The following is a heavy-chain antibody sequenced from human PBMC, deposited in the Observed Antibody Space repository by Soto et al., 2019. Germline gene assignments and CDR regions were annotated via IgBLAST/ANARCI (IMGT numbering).Heavy chain of an antibody. J-gene: IGHJ4*02. Sequence: SETLSLTCTVSGGSISSSSYYWGWIRQPPGKGLEWIGSIYYSGSTYYNPSLKSRVTISVDTSKNQFSLKLSSVTAADTAVYYCARYRGGSFYFDYWGQGTLVTVSS. V-gene: IGHV4-39*07. D-gene: IGHD1-26*01. CDR3: ARYRGGSFYFDY. CDR1: GGSISSSSYY. CDR2: IYYSGST.